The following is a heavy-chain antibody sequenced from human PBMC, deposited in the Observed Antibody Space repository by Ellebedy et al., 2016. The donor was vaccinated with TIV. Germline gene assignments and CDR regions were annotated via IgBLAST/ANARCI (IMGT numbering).Heavy chain of an antibody. V-gene: IGHV3-23*01. CDR2: IDNRGDTT. D-gene: IGHD5-12*01. CDR1: GFTFSCCA. CDR3: ARDRGYDTFDY. Sequence: PGGSLRLSCAASGFTFSCCAMSWVRQAPGKGLEWVSVIDNRGDTTYADSVRGRFTISRDNAKNSLYLQMNSLRAEDTAVYYCARDRGYDTFDYWGQGILVTVSS. J-gene: IGHJ4*02.